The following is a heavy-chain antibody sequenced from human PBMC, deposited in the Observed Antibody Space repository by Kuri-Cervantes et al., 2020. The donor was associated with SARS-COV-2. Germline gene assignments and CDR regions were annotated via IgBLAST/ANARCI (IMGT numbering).Heavy chain of an antibody. V-gene: IGHV3-9*01. CDR1: GFTFDDYA. D-gene: IGHD6-13*01. CDR2: ISWNSGSI. CDR3: ARSSWYLVRAFDI. Sequence: SLKISCAASGFTFDDYAMHWVRQAPGKGLEWVSGISWNSGSIGYADSVKGRFTISRDNAKNSLYLQMNSLRAEDTALYYCARSSWYLVRAFDIWGQGTMVTVSS. J-gene: IGHJ3*02.